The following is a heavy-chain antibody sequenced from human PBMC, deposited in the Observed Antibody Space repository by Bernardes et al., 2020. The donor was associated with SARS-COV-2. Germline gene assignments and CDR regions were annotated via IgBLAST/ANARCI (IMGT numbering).Heavy chain of an antibody. CDR2: INHSGST. D-gene: IGHD3-3*01. CDR3: ARYCRYYDFWSGYKPPFRFDP. V-gene: IGHV4-34*01. J-gene: IGHJ5*02. CDR1: GGSFSGYY. Sequence: SETLSLTCAVYGGSFSGYYWSWIRQPPGKGLEWIGEINHSGSTNYNPSLKSRVTTSVDTSKNQFSLKLSSVTAADTAVYYCARYCRYYDFWSGYKPPFRFDPWGQGTLVTVSS.